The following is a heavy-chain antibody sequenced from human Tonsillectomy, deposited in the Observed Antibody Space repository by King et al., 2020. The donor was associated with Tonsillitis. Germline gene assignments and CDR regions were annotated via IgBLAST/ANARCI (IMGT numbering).Heavy chain of an antibody. D-gene: IGHD3-3*01. CDR3: ARADDIWIVMDV. V-gene: IGHV3-30*19. CDR2: VYYDGSNK. Sequence: VQLVESGGGVVQPGRSLRLSCAASGFTFSSYGMHWVRQAPGKGLEWVAFVYYDGSNKYYADSVKGRFTISRDNSKNTLDLQMNSLRAEDTAVYYCARADDIWIVMDVWGKGTTVTVSS. J-gene: IGHJ6*03. CDR1: GFTFSSYG.